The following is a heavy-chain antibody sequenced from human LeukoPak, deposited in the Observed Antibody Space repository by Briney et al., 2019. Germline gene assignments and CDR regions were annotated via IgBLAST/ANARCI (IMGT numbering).Heavy chain of an antibody. CDR2: IYYSGSA. J-gene: IGHJ6*02. V-gene: IGHV4-59*01. Sequence: SETLSLTCTVSGGSISTYYWSWIRQPPGKGLEWIGYIYYSGSADYNPSLKSRVTISVDTSKNQFSLKLTSVTAADTAVYYCVRDRDSGTYYYYYGMDVWGQGTTVTVSS. CDR3: VRDRDSGTYYYYYGMDV. D-gene: IGHD1-26*01. CDR1: GGSISTYY.